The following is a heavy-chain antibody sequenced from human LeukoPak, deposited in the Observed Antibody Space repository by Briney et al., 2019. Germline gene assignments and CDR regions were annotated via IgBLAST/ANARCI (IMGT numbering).Heavy chain of an antibody. D-gene: IGHD5-18*01. J-gene: IGHJ4*02. CDR1: GGSLSSYY. Sequence: PSETLSLTCTVSGGSLSSYYWSWIRQPPGKGLEWIGYIYYTGGTNYNPSLKSRVTISIDTSKNQFSLKLSSVTAADTAFYYCARSRYSYGSYYFDYWGQGTLVTVSS. CDR2: IYYTGGT. CDR3: ARSRYSYGSYYFDY. V-gene: IGHV4-59*01.